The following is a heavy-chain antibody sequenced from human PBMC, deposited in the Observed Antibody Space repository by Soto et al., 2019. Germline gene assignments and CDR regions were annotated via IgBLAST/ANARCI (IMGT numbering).Heavy chain of an antibody. J-gene: IGHJ4*02. CDR3: ARVFSSGSGWMYSVDF. CDR2: IFHTGRT. Sequence: QVQLQESGPGLVKPSGTLSLTCTVSSDSIAGENWWSWVRQPPGMGLEWIGEIFHTGRTNYNPSLTSHDTMEVDKSTNRCSLTLISATPAEKALYYCARVFSSGSGWMYSVDFWGQGTLVSVSS. D-gene: IGHD1-26*01. V-gene: IGHV4-4*02. CDR1: SDSIAGENW.